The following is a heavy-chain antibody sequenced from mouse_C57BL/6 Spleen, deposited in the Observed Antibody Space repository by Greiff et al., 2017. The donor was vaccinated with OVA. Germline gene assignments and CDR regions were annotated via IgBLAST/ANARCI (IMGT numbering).Heavy chain of an antibody. V-gene: IGHV1-19*01. CDR2: INPYNGGT. Sequence: VQLQQSGPVLVKPGASVKMSCKASGYTFTDYYMNWVKQSHGKSLEWIGVINPYNGGTSYNQKFKGKATLTVDKPSSTAYMQLSSLTSEDSAVYYCARQGDYDMDYWGQGTSVTVSS. CDR1: GYTFTDYY. CDR3: ARQGDYDMDY. J-gene: IGHJ4*01. D-gene: IGHD2-4*01.